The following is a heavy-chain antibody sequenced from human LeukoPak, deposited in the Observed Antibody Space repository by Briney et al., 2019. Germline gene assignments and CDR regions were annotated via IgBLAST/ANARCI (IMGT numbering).Heavy chain of an antibody. CDR3: AIDLRYCSSASCSENGAFDI. D-gene: IGHD2-2*01. CDR1: GFTFSSYS. CDR2: ISSSGSFI. V-gene: IGHV3-21*01. J-gene: IGHJ3*02. Sequence: GGSLRLSCAASGFTFSSYSMNWVRQAPGEGLEWVSSISSSGSFIYYADSVKGRFTISRDNARNSLFLQMNSLRAEDTAVYYCAIDLRYCSSASCSENGAFDIWGQGTMVTVSS.